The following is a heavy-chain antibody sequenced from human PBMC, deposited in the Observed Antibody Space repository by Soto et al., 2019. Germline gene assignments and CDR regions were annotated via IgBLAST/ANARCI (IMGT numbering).Heavy chain of an antibody. Sequence: QVQLVESGGGVVQPGRSLRLSCAASGFSFSSFGMHWVRQAPGKGLEWVAFNSYDGSNKYYADSVKGRFTISRDSSEKTLDLQMNSLRPEDTAVYYCAKALGELSPESYDYWGQGTLVTVSS. D-gene: IGHD3-16*02. CDR2: NSYDGSNK. J-gene: IGHJ4*02. V-gene: IGHV3-30*18. CDR3: AKALGELSPESYDY. CDR1: GFSFSSFG.